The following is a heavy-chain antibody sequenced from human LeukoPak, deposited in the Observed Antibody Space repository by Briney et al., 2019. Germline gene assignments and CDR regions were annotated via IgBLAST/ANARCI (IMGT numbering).Heavy chain of an antibody. D-gene: IGHD3-3*01. V-gene: IGHV3-64*01. CDR2: ISYNGGST. CDR3: ARDRTTIFGVVLDY. Sequence: GGSLRLSCAASGFTFSSYAMNWVRQAPGKGLEYVSSISYNGGSTYYANSVKGRFTISRDNSKNTLYLPMGSLRAEDMAVYYCARDRTTIFGVVLDYWGQGTLVTVSS. J-gene: IGHJ4*02. CDR1: GFTFSSYA.